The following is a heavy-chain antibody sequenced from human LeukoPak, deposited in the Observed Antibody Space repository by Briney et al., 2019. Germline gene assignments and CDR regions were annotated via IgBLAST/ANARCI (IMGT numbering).Heavy chain of an antibody. CDR1: GGSISSYY. J-gene: IGHJ3*02. V-gene: IGHV4-59*01. CDR3: ARVRQAAAPYDAFDI. CDR2: IYYSGSS. D-gene: IGHD6-13*01. Sequence: PSETLSLTCTVSGGSISSYYWSWIRQPPGKGLEWIGYIYYSGSSNYNPSLKSRVTISVDASKKQFSLNLSSVTAADTAVYYCARVRQAAAPYDAFDIWGQGTRVTVS.